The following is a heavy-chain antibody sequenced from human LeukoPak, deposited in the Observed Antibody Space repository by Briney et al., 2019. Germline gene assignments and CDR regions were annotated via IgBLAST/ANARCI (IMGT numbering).Heavy chain of an antibody. Sequence: GASVKVSCKTSGYTFTGYHIHWVRQAPGQGLEWMGWIRPNSGGTKYAQNFQGRVTMTWDTSISTAYMGLSSLKSDDTAVYFCVRGCYSTTCYTNAFDSWGQGTLVTVSS. D-gene: IGHD2-2*02. J-gene: IGHJ4*02. CDR1: GYTFTGYH. V-gene: IGHV1-2*02. CDR2: IRPNSGGT. CDR3: VRGCYSTTCYTNAFDS.